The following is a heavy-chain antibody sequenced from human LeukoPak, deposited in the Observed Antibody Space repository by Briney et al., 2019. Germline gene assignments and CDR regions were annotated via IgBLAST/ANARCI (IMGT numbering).Heavy chain of an antibody. CDR2: IIPIFGTA. D-gene: IGHD3-22*01. CDR1: GGTFSSYA. Sequence: SGKVSCKASGGTFSSYAISWVRQAPGQGLEWMGGIIPIFGTANYAQKFQGRVTITADESTSTAYMELSSLRSEDTAVYYCARVSYYDSSGYYYWFDPWGQGTLVTVSS. CDR3: ARVSYYDSSGYYYWFDP. J-gene: IGHJ5*02. V-gene: IGHV1-69*01.